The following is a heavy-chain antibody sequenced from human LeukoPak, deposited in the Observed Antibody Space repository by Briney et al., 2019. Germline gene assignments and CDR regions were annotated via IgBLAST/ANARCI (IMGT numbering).Heavy chain of an antibody. CDR2: ISSSSSYI. Sequence: SPGGSLRLSCAASGFTFSSYSMNWVRQAPGKGLEWVSSISSSSSYIYYADSVKGRFTISRDNAKNSLYLQMNSLRAEDTAVYYCAREKIDSNTFTYGMDVWGQGTTVTVSS. J-gene: IGHJ6*02. V-gene: IGHV3-21*01. CDR1: GFTFSSYS. D-gene: IGHD2-15*01. CDR3: AREKIDSNTFTYGMDV.